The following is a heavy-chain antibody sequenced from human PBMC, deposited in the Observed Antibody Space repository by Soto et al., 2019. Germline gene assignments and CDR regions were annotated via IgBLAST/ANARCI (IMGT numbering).Heavy chain of an antibody. CDR2: ISAYNGNT. CDR3: AVRVGTSKRYYFDY. Sequence: ASVKVSCKASGYTFTSYGISWVRQAPGQGLERMGWISAYNGNTNYAQKLQGRVTMTTDTSTSTVYMELRSLRSDDTAVYYCAVRVGTSKRYYFDYWGQGTLVTVSS. J-gene: IGHJ4*02. CDR1: GYTFTSYG. V-gene: IGHV1-18*01. D-gene: IGHD1-26*01.